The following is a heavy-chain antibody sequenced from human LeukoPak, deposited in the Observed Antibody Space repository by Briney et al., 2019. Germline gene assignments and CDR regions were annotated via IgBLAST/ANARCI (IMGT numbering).Heavy chain of an antibody. CDR1: GYTFTSYG. J-gene: IGHJ5*02. CDR2: ISAYNGNT. D-gene: IGHD3-9*01. V-gene: IGHV1-18*04. Sequence: GASVKVSCKASGYTFTSYGISWVRQAPGQGLEWMGWISAYNGNTNYAQKLQGRVTMTTDTSTSTAYMELRSLRSDDTAVYYCARYDILTGPNWFDPWAREPWSPSPQ. CDR3: ARYDILTGPNWFDP.